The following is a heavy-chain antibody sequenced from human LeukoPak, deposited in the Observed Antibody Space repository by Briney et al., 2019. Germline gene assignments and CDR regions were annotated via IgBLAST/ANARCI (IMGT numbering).Heavy chain of an antibody. V-gene: IGHV4-34*08. CDR2: INHSGSTT. CDR3: ATRPVYYGSGPDAFDI. CDR1: GGTFSAYY. J-gene: IGHJ3*02. Sequence: PSETLSLTCAVYGGTFSAYYWSWIRQPPGKGLEWIGEINHSGSTTNYNPSLKSRVTISVDTSKNQFSLQLKSVTAADTAVYYCATRPVYYGSGPDAFDIWGQGTMVTVSS. D-gene: IGHD3-10*01.